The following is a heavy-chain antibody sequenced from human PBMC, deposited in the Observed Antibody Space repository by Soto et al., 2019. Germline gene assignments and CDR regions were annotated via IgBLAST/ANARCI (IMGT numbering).Heavy chain of an antibody. D-gene: IGHD3-3*01. CDR2: IYHSGTT. J-gene: IGHJ1*01. CDR3: ARTDNVGYYQH. Sequence: ETLSLTCAVSGDSISRGYYWAWIRQPPGKGLEYIGSIYHSGTTYYNPSLMSRVTISVDTSKNQFSLNLRSVTAADSAVYYCARTDNVGYYQHFGQGNLVTVSS. V-gene: IGHV4-38-2*01. CDR1: GDSISRGYY.